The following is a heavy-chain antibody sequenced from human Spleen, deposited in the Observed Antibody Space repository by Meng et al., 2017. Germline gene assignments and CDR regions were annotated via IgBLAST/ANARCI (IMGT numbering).Heavy chain of an antibody. Sequence: SETLSLTCSVSGDSISNYYWNWLRQPAGKRLEWIGRTYVGGSTDYNPSLRRRVTVSVDTSKNQISLRLASVTAADTAVYFCARGSAGDYYFDSWGQGTLVTVSS. CDR1: GDSISNYY. V-gene: IGHV4-4*07. J-gene: IGHJ4*02. CDR2: TYVGGST. CDR3: ARGSAGDYYFDS. D-gene: IGHD4-17*01.